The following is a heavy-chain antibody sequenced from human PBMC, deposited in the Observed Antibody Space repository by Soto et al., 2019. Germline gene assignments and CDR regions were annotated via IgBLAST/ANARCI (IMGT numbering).Heavy chain of an antibody. CDR1: GYTFTSYA. D-gene: IGHD3-22*01. CDR2: CNAVNGNT. V-gene: IGHV1-3*01. CDR3: ARNSWGPNYYDCLLEY. Sequence: APVTVSSQASGYTFTSYAIDWVRHDPGNRLECMGGCNAVNGNTNYSQEFQGRVTVTRDTSASTAYMELSSLRSEDTAVYYCARNSWGPNYYDCLLEYWGQGTLVSVSS. J-gene: IGHJ4*02.